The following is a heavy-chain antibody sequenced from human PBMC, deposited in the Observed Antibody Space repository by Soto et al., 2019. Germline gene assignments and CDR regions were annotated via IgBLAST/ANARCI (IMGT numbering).Heavy chain of an antibody. J-gene: IGHJ5*02. CDR3: AKDPNIVARFNWFDP. D-gene: IGHD6-6*01. CDR1: GFTFSSYA. CDR2: ISGSGDNT. V-gene: IGHV3-23*01. Sequence: GGSLRLSCVASGFTFSSYAMSWVRQGPWKGLEWVSVISGSGDNTYYGDSVKGRFTISRDNSKNTLYLQMNSLRAEDTALYYCAKDPNIVARFNWFDPWGQGTLVTVSS.